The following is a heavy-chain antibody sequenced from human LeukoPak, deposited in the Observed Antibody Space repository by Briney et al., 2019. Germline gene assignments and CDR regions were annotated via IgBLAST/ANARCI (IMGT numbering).Heavy chain of an antibody. CDR2: ISWNSGSI. D-gene: IGHD1-26*01. J-gene: IGHJ6*02. V-gene: IGHV3-9*01. Sequence: GGSLRLSCAASGFTFDDYAMHGVPQAPGKGLEGVSGISWNSGSIGYADSVKGRFTISRDNAKNSLYLQMNSLRAEDTALYYCAKEPRGAIYYYGMDVWGQGTTVTVSS. CDR3: AKEPRGAIYYYGMDV. CDR1: GFTFDDYA.